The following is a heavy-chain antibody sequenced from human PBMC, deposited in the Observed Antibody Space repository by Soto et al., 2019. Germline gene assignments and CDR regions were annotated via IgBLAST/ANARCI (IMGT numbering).Heavy chain of an antibody. CDR3: VKDDGGYPSTAPH. D-gene: IGHD3-22*01. CDR2: ISGSGDRT. V-gene: IGHV3-23*01. J-gene: IGHJ4*02. CDR1: GITISNYL. Sequence: EVQLLESGGGLVQPGGSLRLSCAASGITISNYLMSWVRQAPGKGLDWVSGISGSGDRTYYADSAKGRFTISKDISKNSLSLQLDNLGVEDTAVYFCVKDDGGYPSTAPHWGQGTLVTVSS.